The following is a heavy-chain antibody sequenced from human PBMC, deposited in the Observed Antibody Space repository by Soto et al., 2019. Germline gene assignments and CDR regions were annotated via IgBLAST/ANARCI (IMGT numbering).Heavy chain of an antibody. CDR2: INPNNGDT. CDR3: ARRGGYYDY. J-gene: IGHJ4*02. CDR1: GYTFTGYY. V-gene: IGHV1-2*06. Sequence: ASVEVSCKASGYTFTGYYIHWVRQAPGQGLEWMGRINPNNGDTTYAQKFQGRVTMTRDTSITTAYMELSSLISDDTAVYYCARRGGYYDYWGQGTLVTVSS. D-gene: IGHD1-26*01.